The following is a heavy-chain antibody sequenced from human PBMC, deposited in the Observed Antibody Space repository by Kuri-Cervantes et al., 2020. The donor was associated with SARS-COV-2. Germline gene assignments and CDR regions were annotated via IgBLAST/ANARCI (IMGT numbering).Heavy chain of an antibody. Sequence: ASVKVSCKASGYTFTSYYMHWVRQAPGQGLEWMGIINPSGGSTSYAQKFQGRVTMTRDTSTSTVYMELSSLRSEDTAVYYCARDRGGYVVGATMHFDYWGQGTLVTDSS. CDR2: INPSGGST. J-gene: IGHJ4*02. D-gene: IGHD1-26*01. CDR3: ARDRGGYVVGATMHFDY. CDR1: GYTFTSYY. V-gene: IGHV1-46*01.